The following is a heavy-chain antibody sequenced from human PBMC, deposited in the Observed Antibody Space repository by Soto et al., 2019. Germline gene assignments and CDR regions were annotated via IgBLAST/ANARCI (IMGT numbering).Heavy chain of an antibody. CDR1: GFTFRMFA. V-gene: IGHV3-23*01. CDR2: MTYSGGGT. D-gene: IGHD3-10*01. Sequence: PGGSLRLSCAASGFTFRMFAMNWVRQAPGKGLEWVASMTYSGGGTNYADSVRGRFTISRDNSKNMLYLQMNSLRAGDTAVYYRARDRSGSPGYYGMDVWGPGTPVTVSS. CDR3: ARDRSGSPGYYGMDV. J-gene: IGHJ6*02.